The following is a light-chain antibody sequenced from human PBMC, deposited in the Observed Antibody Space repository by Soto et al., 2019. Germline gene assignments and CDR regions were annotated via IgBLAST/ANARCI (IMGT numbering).Light chain of an antibody. Sequence: EIVLTQSPGTLSLSPGERATLSCRASQSVSSSYLAWYQQKPGQAPRLLIHGASSRATRIPDRFSGSGSGTDFTLNISRLEPEDFAVYYCQQYGSSIFTFGPGTKVDIK. J-gene: IGKJ3*01. CDR1: QSVSSSY. CDR3: QQYGSSIFT. V-gene: IGKV3-20*01. CDR2: GAS.